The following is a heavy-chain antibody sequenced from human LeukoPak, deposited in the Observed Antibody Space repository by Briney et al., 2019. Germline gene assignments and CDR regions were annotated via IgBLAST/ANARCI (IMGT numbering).Heavy chain of an antibody. CDR3: ARDRPVRQWLAFDY. J-gene: IGHJ4*02. V-gene: IGHV3-30*04. CDR1: GFTFSSYA. Sequence: GGSLRLSCAASGFTFSSYAMHWVRQAPGKGLEWVAVISYDGSNKYYADSVKSRFTISRDNSKNTLYLQMNSLRAEDTAVYYCARDRPVRQWLAFDYWGQGTLVTVSS. D-gene: IGHD6-19*01. CDR2: ISYDGSNK.